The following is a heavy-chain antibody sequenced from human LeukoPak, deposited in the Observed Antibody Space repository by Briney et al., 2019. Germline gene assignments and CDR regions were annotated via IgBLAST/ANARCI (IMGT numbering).Heavy chain of an antibody. Sequence: PSQTLSLTCTVSGGSIGSGGYSWTWIRQHPGKGLEWLGYISYTGSTDYNPSLKSRVTISFDTSKNQFSLRVSSVTAADTAVYYCARKVLQVGLPAWWFDPWGQGTLVTVS. CDR1: GGSIGSGGYS. V-gene: IGHV4-31*03. CDR2: ISYTGST. J-gene: IGHJ5*02. CDR3: ARKVLQVGLPAWWFDP. D-gene: IGHD5-24*01.